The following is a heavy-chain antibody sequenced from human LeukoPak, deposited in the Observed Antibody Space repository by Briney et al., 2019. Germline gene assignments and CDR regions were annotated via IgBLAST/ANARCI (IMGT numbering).Heavy chain of an antibody. CDR3: ARDGYKLRNPVDLDY. V-gene: IGHV1-8*01. CDR2: MNPNSGNT. D-gene: IGHD5-24*01. CDR1: RDTFTSYD. Sequence: ASVKVSCKAYRDTFTSYDINWVRQATGQGLEWMGWMNPNSGNTGYAQKFQGRVTLTRNTSISTAYMELSSLRSDDTAVYYCARDGYKLRNPVDLDYWGQGTLVTVSS. J-gene: IGHJ4*02.